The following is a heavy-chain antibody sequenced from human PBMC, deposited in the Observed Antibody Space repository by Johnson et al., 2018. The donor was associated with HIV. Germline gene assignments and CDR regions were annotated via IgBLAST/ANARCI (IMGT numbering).Heavy chain of an antibody. D-gene: IGHD3-22*01. Sequence: QVQLVESGGGVVHPGGSLRLSCAASGFTFKSYGMHWVRQAPGKGLEWVAFIRFDGSNVHYGDSVKGRFTISRDNSKNTLFLEMNSLRVDDTAVYYCAKETRDSSGAFDIWGQGTLVTVS. CDR3: AKETRDSSGAFDI. J-gene: IGHJ3*02. CDR1: GFTFKSYG. V-gene: IGHV3-30*02. CDR2: IRFDGSNV.